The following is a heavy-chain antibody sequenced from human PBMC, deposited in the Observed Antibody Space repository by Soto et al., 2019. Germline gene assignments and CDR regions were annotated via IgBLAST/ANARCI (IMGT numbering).Heavy chain of an antibody. CDR3: ARDGEYTSGWYSFDS. CDR2: VYVTGTT. J-gene: IGHJ5*01. D-gene: IGHD6-19*01. Sequence: SLTCTVSGAAISDYYWSWIRPPAGQALEWIGRVYVTGTTYFNPSLKSRVTMSVDTSNNQVSLKLSSVTAADSAIYYCARDGEYTSGWYSFDSWGPGTLVTVSS. CDR1: GAAISDYY. V-gene: IGHV4-4*07.